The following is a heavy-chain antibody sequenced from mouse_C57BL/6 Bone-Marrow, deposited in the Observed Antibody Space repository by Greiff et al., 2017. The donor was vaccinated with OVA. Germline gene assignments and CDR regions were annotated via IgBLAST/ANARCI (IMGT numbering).Heavy chain of an antibody. J-gene: IGHJ3*01. CDR2: IWSGGST. Sequence: VQRVESGPGLVQPSQSLSITCTVSGFSFTSYGVHWVRQSPGKGLEWLGVIWSGGSTDYNAAFISRLSISKDNSKSQVFFKMNSLQADDTAIYYCARKRRNSSGYGFAYWGQGTLVTVSA. CDR1: GFSFTSYG. V-gene: IGHV2-2*01. CDR3: ARKRRNSSGYGFAY. D-gene: IGHD3-2*02.